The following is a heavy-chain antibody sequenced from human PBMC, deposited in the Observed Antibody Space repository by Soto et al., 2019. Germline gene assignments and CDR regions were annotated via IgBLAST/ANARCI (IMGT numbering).Heavy chain of an antibody. CDR1: GGTFNNCG. J-gene: IGHJ2*01. V-gene: IGHV1-69*01. CDR2: IIPIFNTL. CDR3: ARFLGNWWFDL. D-gene: IGHD3-16*01. Sequence: QVQLVQSGAEVKKPGSSMKVSCKASGGTFNNCGVSWVRQAPGQGLEWMGGIIPIFNTLNYAQRFLGRLTISADESATTVYMELSSLTSADTAVYYCARFLGNWWFDLWGRGTLVTVSS.